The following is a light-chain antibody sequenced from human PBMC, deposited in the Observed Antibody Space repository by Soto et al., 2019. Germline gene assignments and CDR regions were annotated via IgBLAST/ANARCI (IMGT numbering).Light chain of an antibody. CDR1: SSDIGAYDY. Sequence: QSALTQPASLSGSPGQSITISCTGTSSDIGAYDYVSWFQQHPGKAPKLMISEVNNRPSGVSNRFSGSKSGNTAYLTISGLQVEDEAEYFCYSSTTTRTHVFGTGTKVTVL. V-gene: IGLV2-14*01. CDR2: EVN. CDR3: YSSTTTRTHV. J-gene: IGLJ1*01.